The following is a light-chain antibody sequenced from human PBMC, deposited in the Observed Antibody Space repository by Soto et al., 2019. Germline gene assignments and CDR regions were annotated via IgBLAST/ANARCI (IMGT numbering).Light chain of an antibody. CDR3: QQYGSTPWT. J-gene: IGKJ1*01. Sequence: EIVLTQSPGTLSLSPGERATLSCRASQSVSGRYLAWYQQKPGQAPRPLIYGASSRASGIPDRFSGSGSGTDFTLTISRREPEDFAVYYCQQYGSTPWTFGQGTKVEIK. V-gene: IGKV3-20*01. CDR1: QSVSGRY. CDR2: GAS.